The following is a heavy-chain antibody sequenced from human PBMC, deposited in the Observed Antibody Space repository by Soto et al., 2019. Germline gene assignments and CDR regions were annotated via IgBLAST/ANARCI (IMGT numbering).Heavy chain of an antibody. Sequence: QVQLVESGGGVVQPGRSLRLSCAASGFTFSSYGMHGVRQAPGKGLEWVAVISYDGSNKYYADSAKGRFTISRDNSKNTLYLQMNSLRAEDTAVYYCAKTHIVVVVAPTLFDYWGQGTLVTVSS. CDR1: GFTFSSYG. J-gene: IGHJ4*02. V-gene: IGHV3-30*18. D-gene: IGHD2-15*01. CDR3: AKTHIVVVVAPTLFDY. CDR2: ISYDGSNK.